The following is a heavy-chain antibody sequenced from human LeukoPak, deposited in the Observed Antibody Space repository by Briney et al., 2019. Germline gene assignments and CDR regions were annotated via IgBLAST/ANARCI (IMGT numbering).Heavy chain of an antibody. V-gene: IGHV4-38-2*02. Sequence: PSETLSLTCTVSGYSISSGYYWGWIRQPPGKGLEWIGSIYHSGRAFYNPSLKSRVTISVDTSKNQFSLKLSSVTAADTAVYYCARGFRGPNFDYWGQGTLVTVSS. CDR3: ARGFRGPNFDY. CDR2: IYHSGRA. CDR1: GYSISSGYY. J-gene: IGHJ4*02. D-gene: IGHD3-10*01.